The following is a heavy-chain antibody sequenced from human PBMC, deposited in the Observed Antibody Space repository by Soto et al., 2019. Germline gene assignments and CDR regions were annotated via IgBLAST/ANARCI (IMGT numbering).Heavy chain of an antibody. CDR1: GFPFSSYG. J-gene: IGHJ4*02. CDR2: ISYDGTNQ. D-gene: IGHD3-16*01. V-gene: IGHV3-30*03. Sequence: QVQLVESGGGVVQPGRSLRLSCAASGFPFSSYGMHWVSQAPGKGLDWVALISYDGTNQYYADSVKGRFTVSRDNSKNTLYLHMSSRRAEDTAVYYWAGGQYYFDYCGQGTLVSVSS. CDR3: AGGQYYFDY.